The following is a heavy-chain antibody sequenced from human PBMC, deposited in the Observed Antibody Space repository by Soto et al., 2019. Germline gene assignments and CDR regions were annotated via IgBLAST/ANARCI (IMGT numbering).Heavy chain of an antibody. CDR2: ISYDGSNK. Sequence: QVQLVESGGGVVQPGRSLRLSCAASGFIFSSYAMHWVRQAPGKGLEWVAVISYDGSNKYYADSVKGRFTISRDNSKNTLYLQMNSLRAEDTAVYYCARVDDYGDWYWGQGTLVTVSS. CDR3: ARVDDYGDWY. CDR1: GFIFSSYA. V-gene: IGHV3-30-3*01. J-gene: IGHJ4*02. D-gene: IGHD4-17*01.